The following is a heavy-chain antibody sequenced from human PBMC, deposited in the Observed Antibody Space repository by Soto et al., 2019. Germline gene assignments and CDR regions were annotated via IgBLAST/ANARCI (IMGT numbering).Heavy chain of an antibody. J-gene: IGHJ6*02. CDR3: ARVPSGGMDV. CDR1: GGSISSYY. Sequence: SETLSLTCAVSGGSISSYYWSWIRQPPGKGLEWIGYIYYSGSTNYTPSLKSRVTISVDTSKNQFSLKLSSVTAADTAVYYCARVPSGGMDVWGQGTTVTVSS. V-gene: IGHV4-59*01. CDR2: IYYSGST. D-gene: IGHD3-10*01.